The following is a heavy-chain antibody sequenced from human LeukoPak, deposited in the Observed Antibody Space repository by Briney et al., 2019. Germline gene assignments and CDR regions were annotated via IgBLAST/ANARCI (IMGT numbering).Heavy chain of an antibody. CDR1: GFTFTTYV. D-gene: IGHD6-13*01. CDR2: IWYGGNNK. CDR3: ARGSSSSWIDY. V-gene: IGHV3-33*01. J-gene: IGHJ4*02. Sequence: GRSLRLSCAASGFTFTTYVMHWVRQAPGKGLEWVAIIWYGGNNKYYADSVKGRFTISRDNSKNTLYLQMNSLRAEDTAVYYCARGSSSSWIDYWGQGTLVTVSS.